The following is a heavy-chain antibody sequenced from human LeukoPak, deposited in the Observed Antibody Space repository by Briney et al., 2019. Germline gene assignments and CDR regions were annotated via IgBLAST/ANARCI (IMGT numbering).Heavy chain of an antibody. CDR2: IYTTGKT. D-gene: IGHD3-16*01. CDR3: ARHGYTASHYFLDF. V-gene: IGHV4-4*07. Sequence: SETLSLTCTVSSGSINSYYWGWVRQPAGRGLEWIGRIYTTGKTDYNPSLKSRLTMSVDTSKRQFSLNLRSVTAAVTAIYYCARHGYTASHYFLDFWSQGTLVTVSS. CDR1: SGSINSYY. J-gene: IGHJ4*02.